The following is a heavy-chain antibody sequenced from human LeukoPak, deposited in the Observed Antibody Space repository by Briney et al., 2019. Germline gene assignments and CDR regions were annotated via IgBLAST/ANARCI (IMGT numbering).Heavy chain of an antibody. J-gene: IGHJ4*02. CDR3: ARVTSVVARYSDY. CDR1: GFTFSSFE. V-gene: IGHV3-48*03. D-gene: IGHD3-22*01. CDR2: ISSSGSSM. Sequence: GGSLRLSCAASGFTFSSFEMNWVRQASGKGLEWVSYISSSGSSMYYADSVKGRFTISRDNAKNSLDLQMNSLRADDTAVYYCARVTSVVARYSDYWGQGTLVTVSS.